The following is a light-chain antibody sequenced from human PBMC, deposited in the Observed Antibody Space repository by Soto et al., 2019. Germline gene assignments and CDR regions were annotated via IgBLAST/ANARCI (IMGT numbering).Light chain of an antibody. CDR2: GAS. J-gene: IGKJ4*01. CDR3: QQGYSTLLS. V-gene: IGKV1-39*01. Sequence: TRSPGTLSASVGDRVTITCRASQSISTYLNWYQQKGGKAPKLLIHGASGLQSGVPLRFSGSGSGTDFTLTISSLQPEDFATYYCQQGYSTLLSFGGGTTVELK. CDR1: QSISTY.